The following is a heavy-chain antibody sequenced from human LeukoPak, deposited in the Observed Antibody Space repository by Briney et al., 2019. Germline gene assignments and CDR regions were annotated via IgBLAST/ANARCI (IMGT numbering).Heavy chain of an antibody. D-gene: IGHD2-15*01. Sequence: SQTLSLTCGISGDSVSSDSAAWNWIRQSPSRSLEWLGRTYYRSKWYNDYAVSVKSRVSINPDTSKNHFSLQLNSVTPEDTAVYYCAAGISRIDYWGQGILVTVSS. V-gene: IGHV6-1*01. J-gene: IGHJ4*02. CDR2: TYYRSKWYN. CDR1: GDSVSSDSAA. CDR3: AAGISRIDY.